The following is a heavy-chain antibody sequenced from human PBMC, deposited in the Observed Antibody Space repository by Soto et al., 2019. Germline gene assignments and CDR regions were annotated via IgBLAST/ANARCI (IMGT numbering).Heavy chain of an antibody. J-gene: IGHJ4*02. CDR2: VYWNGGST. CDR3: VRGASLNFDY. CDR1: GFTFDDYG. Sequence: SLRLSCAASGFTFDDYGMSWARQAPGKGLEWVSGVYWNGGSTGYADSVKGRFTISRDNAKNSLYLQMNSLRAEDTAFYYCVRGASLNFDYWGQGTLVTVSS. D-gene: IGHD1-26*01. V-gene: IGHV3-20*04.